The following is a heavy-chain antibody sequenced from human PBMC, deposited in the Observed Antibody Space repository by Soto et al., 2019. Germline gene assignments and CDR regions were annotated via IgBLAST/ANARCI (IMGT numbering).Heavy chain of an antibody. CDR3: ARIIATVTHVGYYYYMDV. D-gene: IGHD4-17*01. CDR2: IDWDDDK. CDR1: GFSLSTSGMC. Sequence: VSGPTLVNPTQTLTLTCTFSGFSLSTSGMCVSWIRQPPGKALEWLARIDWDDDKYYSTSLKTRLTISKDTSKNQVVLTMTNMDPVDTATYYCARIIATVTHVGYYYYMDVWGKGTTVTVSS. V-gene: IGHV2-70*11. J-gene: IGHJ6*03.